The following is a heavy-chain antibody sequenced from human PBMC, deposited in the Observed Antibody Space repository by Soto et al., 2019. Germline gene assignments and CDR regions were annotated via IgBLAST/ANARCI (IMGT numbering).Heavy chain of an antibody. CDR1: GFTFSSYA. D-gene: IGHD6-13*01. Sequence: HPGGSLRLSCAASGFTFSSYAMSWVRQAPGKGLEWVSAISGSGGSTYYADSVKGRFTISRDNSKNTLYLQMNSLRAEDTAVYYCAKDSSSWITCRFDPWGQGTLVTVSS. V-gene: IGHV3-23*01. CDR2: ISGSGGST. CDR3: AKDSSSWITCRFDP. J-gene: IGHJ5*02.